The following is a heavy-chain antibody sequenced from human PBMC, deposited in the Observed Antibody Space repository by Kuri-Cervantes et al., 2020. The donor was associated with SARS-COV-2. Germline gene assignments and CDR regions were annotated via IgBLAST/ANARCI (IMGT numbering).Heavy chain of an antibody. CDR1: GFTFSSHG. V-gene: IGHV3-33*06. Sequence: GESLKISCAASGFTFSSHGMHWVRQAPGKGLEWVAVIWYDGSNKYYADSVKGRFTISRDNSKNTLYLQMNSLRAEDTAVYYCAKDWRQRITMVRGVNYGMDVWGQGTTVTVSS. CDR2: IWYDGSNK. D-gene: IGHD3-10*01. CDR3: AKDWRQRITMVRGVNYGMDV. J-gene: IGHJ6*02.